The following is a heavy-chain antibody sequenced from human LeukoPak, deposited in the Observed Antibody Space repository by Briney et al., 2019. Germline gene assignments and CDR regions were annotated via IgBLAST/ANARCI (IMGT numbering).Heavy chain of an antibody. CDR3: ATHPYCSGGRCKLNYYYYIDV. Sequence: PGGALRLSCAASGFTFSSDAMSGVRQAPGKGLEGVSGITGSGINTQSADSVKGRFTISRDNSKNMLSLQMDSLRAEDTAVYYCATHPYCSGGRCKLNYYYYIDVWGKGTTVTVSS. J-gene: IGHJ6*03. CDR2: ITGSGINT. D-gene: IGHD2-15*01. V-gene: IGHV3-23*01. CDR1: GFTFSSDA.